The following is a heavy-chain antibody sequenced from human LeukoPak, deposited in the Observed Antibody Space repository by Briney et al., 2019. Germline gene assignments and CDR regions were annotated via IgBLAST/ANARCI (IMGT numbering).Heavy chain of an antibody. CDR3: ATSDDSSGSD. J-gene: IGHJ4*02. D-gene: IGHD3-22*01. Sequence: TGGSLRLSCAASGFTFSGYWMSWVRQAPGKGLEWGANINLDGSVIHYVDSAKGRFTISRDNAKNSLYLQMNYLRAEDTALYYCATSDDSSGSDWGQGTLVTVSS. V-gene: IGHV3-7*01. CDR2: INLDGSVI. CDR1: GFTFSGYW.